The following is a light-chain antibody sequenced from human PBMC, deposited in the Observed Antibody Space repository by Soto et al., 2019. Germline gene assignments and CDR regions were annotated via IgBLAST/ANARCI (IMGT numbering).Light chain of an antibody. V-gene: IGKV3-20*01. CDR1: QSVSSSY. Sequence: EIVLTQSPGTLSLSPGERATLSCRASQSVSSSYLAGYQQKPGQAPRLLIYGASSRATGIPDRFSGSGSGTDFTLTISRLEPEDFAVYYCQQYGSSLTWTFGQGTKVEIK. CDR3: QQYGSSLTWT. CDR2: GAS. J-gene: IGKJ1*01.